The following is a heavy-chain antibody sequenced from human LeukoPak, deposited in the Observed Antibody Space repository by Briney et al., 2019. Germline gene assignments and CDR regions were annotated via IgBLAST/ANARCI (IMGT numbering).Heavy chain of an antibody. Sequence: KSSETLSLTCTVSGGSISSYYWSWIRQPPGKGLEWIGYIYYSGSTNYNPSLKSRVTISVDTSKNQFSLKLSSVTAADTAVYYCARWLGANDYWGQGTLVTVSS. V-gene: IGHV4-59*01. CDR1: GGSISSYY. CDR3: ARWLGANDY. J-gene: IGHJ4*02. D-gene: IGHD1-26*01. CDR2: IYYSGST.